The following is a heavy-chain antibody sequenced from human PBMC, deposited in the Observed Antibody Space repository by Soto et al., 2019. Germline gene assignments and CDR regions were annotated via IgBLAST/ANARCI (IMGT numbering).Heavy chain of an antibody. CDR1: GGSISSGGYY. J-gene: IGHJ6*03. V-gene: IGHV4-31*03. D-gene: IGHD5-12*01. Sequence: SETLSLTCTVSGGSISSGGYYWSWIRQHPGKGLEWIGYIYYSGSTYYNPSLKSRVTISVDTSKNQFSLKLSSVTAADTAVYYCARGLGGYDYYYYYMDVWGKGTTVTVSS. CDR2: IYYSGST. CDR3: ARGLGGYDYYYYYMDV.